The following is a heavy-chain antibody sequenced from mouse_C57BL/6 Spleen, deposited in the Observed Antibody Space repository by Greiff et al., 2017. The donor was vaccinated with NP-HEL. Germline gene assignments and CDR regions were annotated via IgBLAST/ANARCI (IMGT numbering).Heavy chain of an antibody. Sequence: EVKLEESGGGLVQPGGSMKLSCVASGFTFSNYWMNWVRQSPEKGLEWVAQIRLKSDNYATHYAESVKGRFTISRDDSKSSVYLQMNNLRAEDTGIYYCTGGRLGFDYFDYWGQGTTLTVSS. J-gene: IGHJ2*01. D-gene: IGHD2-2*01. V-gene: IGHV6-3*01. CDR2: IRLKSDNYAT. CDR3: TGGRLGFDYFDY. CDR1: GFTFSNYW.